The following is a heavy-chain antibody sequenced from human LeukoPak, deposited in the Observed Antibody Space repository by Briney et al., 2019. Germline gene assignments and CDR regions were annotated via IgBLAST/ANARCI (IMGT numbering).Heavy chain of an antibody. CDR2: ISSSSTYI. V-gene: IGHV3-21*01. CDR1: GFTFSNFD. CDR3: ARGPLNAFDI. Sequence: GGSLRLSCAASGFTFSNFDLSWVRQAPGKGLEWVSSISSSSTYIYYADSVKGRFTISRDNAKNSLYLQMNSLRAEDTAVYYCARGPLNAFDIWGQGTMVTVSS. J-gene: IGHJ3*02.